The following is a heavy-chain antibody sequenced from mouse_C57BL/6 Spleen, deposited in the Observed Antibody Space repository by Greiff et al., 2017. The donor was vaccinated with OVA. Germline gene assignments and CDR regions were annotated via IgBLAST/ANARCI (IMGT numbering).Heavy chain of an antibody. V-gene: IGHV5-16*01. Sequence: DVHLVESEGGLVQPGSSMKLSCTASGFTFSDYYMAWVRQVPEKGLEWVANINYDGSSTYYLDSLKSRFIISRDNAKNILYLQMSSLKSEDTATYYCARADYYGSSWYCDVWGTGTTVTVSS. D-gene: IGHD1-1*01. CDR1: GFTFSDYY. J-gene: IGHJ1*03. CDR3: ARADYYGSSWYCDV. CDR2: INYDGSST.